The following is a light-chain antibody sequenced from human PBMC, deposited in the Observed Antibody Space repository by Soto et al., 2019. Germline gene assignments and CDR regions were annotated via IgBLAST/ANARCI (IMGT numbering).Light chain of an antibody. CDR1: QSISNW. V-gene: IGKV1-5*01. J-gene: IGKJ1*01. Sequence: IHVTQSPTTLPSSVGDRVTITCRASQSISNWLAWYQQKPGKAPNLLIYDASSLQSGVPSRFSGSGFGTEFTLTISSLQPGDFATYYCQQYSSRSTFGQGGKV. CDR3: QQYSSRST. CDR2: DAS.